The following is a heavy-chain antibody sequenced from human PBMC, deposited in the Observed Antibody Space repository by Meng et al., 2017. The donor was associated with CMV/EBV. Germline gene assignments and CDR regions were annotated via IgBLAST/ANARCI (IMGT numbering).Heavy chain of an antibody. D-gene: IGHD2-15*01. CDR2: IRSKANSYAT. CDR1: GFTFSGSA. J-gene: IGHJ6*02. V-gene: IGHV3-73*01. Sequence: GESLKISCAASGFTFSGSAMHWVRQASGKGLEWVGRIRSKANSYATAYAASVKGRFTISRDDSKNTAYLQINSLKTEDTAVYYCTSSPRYCSGGSCYLNGMDVWGQGTTVTVSS. CDR3: TSSPRYCSGGSCYLNGMDV.